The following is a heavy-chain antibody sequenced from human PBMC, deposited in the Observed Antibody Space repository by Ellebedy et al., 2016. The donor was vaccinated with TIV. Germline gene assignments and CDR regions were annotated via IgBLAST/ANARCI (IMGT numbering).Heavy chain of an antibody. CDR1: GFTFSDYY. D-gene: IGHD1-26*01. Sequence: GGSLRLSCAASGFTFSDYYMSWVRQAPGKGLEWVSYISSSGSTIYYADSVKGRFTISRDNAKNSLYLQMNSLRAEDTAVYYCARDPLYSGSYYSYFDYWGQGTLVTVSS. V-gene: IGHV3-11*04. CDR2: ISSSGSTI. J-gene: IGHJ4*02. CDR3: ARDPLYSGSYYSYFDY.